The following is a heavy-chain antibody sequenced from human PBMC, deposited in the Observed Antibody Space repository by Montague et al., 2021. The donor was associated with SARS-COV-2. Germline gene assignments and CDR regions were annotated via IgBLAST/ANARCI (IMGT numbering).Heavy chain of an antibody. CDR1: GFSLTNHG. D-gene: IGHD3-16*01. CDR2: IWSNESNK. CDR3: ARERDNRRPLGP. Sequence: SLRLSCAASGFSLTNHGIHWVRQAPGKGLEWVSVIWSNESNKVYTLSVRGRFTISRDISKNTVYLQMNTVRVDDTAMYFCARERDNRRPLGPWGQGTLVIVSS. V-gene: IGHV3-33*01. J-gene: IGHJ4*02.